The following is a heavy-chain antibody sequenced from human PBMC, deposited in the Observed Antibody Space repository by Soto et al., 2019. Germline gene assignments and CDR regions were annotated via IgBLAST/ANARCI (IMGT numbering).Heavy chain of an antibody. CDR2: IYYSGST. J-gene: IGHJ1*01. D-gene: IGHD6-19*01. CDR1: GGSISSYY. V-gene: IGHV4-59*08. Sequence: QVQLQESGPGLVKSSETLSLTCTVSGGSISSYYWSWIRQPPGKGLEWIGYIYYSGSTNYNPSLKSRVTISVDTSKNQFSLKLSSVTAADTAVYYCARHSGSGWYLGPEYFQHWGQGTLVTVSS. CDR3: ARHSGSGWYLGPEYFQH.